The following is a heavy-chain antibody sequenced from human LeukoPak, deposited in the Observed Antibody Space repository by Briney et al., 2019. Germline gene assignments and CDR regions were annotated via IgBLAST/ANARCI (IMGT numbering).Heavy chain of an antibody. CDR1: GGSIGNYH. V-gene: IGHV4-4*07. J-gene: IGHJ4*01. Sequence: SETLSLTCTVSGGSIGNYHWSWIRQPAGKGLEWIGQIHSSGSTNYNPPLKSRVSMSIDTTEDQVSLTIRSVTVADTALYYCARRDTSSGWSFDSWGHGTLVTVAS. CDR3: ARRDTSSGWSFDS. D-gene: IGHD6-19*01. CDR2: IHSSGST.